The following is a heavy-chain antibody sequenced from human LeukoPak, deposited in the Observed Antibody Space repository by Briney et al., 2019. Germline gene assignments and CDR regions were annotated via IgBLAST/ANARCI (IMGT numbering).Heavy chain of an antibody. V-gene: IGHV3-7*01. Sequence: PGGSLRLSCAAFGFTFSSYWMSWVRQAPGKGLEWVANIKQDGSEKYYVDSVKGRFTISRDNAKNSLYLQMNSLRAEDTAVYYCSKEKSTVLTPGVDYWGQGTLVTVSS. CDR3: SKEKSTVLTPGVDY. J-gene: IGHJ4*02. CDR2: IKQDGSEK. CDR1: GFTFSSYW. D-gene: IGHD4-23*01.